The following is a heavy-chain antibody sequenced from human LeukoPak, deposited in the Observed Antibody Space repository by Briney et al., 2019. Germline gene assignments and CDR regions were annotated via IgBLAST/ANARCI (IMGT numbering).Heavy chain of an antibody. CDR2: INPNSGGT. J-gene: IGHJ4*02. CDR3: ARLYDSSGYFSSPFDY. CDR1: GYTFTSYG. D-gene: IGHD3-22*01. V-gene: IGHV1-2*02. Sequence: ASVKVSCKASGYTFTSYGISWVRQAPGQGLEWTGWINPNSGGTNYVQKFQGRVTMTRDTSISTAYMELSRLRSDDTAVYYCARLYDSSGYFSSPFDYWGQGTLVTVSS.